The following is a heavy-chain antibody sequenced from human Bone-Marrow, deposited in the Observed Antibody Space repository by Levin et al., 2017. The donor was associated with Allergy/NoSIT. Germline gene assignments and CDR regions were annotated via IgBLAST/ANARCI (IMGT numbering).Heavy chain of an antibody. D-gene: IGHD6-19*01. V-gene: IGHV3-23*01. Sequence: GGSLRLSCAASGFTFSSYAMSWVRQAPGKGLEWVSAISGSGGSTYYADSVKGRFTISRDNSKNTLYLQMNSLRAEDTAVYYCAKGNFKQWPVRRDWFDPWGQGTLVTVSS. J-gene: IGHJ5*02. CDR3: AKGNFKQWPVRRDWFDP. CDR2: ISGSGGST. CDR1: GFTFSSYA.